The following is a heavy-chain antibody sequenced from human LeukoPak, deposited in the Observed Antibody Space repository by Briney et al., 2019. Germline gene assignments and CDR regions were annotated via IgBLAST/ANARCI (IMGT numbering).Heavy chain of an antibody. D-gene: IGHD3-10*01. J-gene: IGHJ4*02. CDR2: FYYSGRT. CDR3: ARASLGWPLDY. V-gene: IGHV4-39*07. CDR1: GASISNSSSY. Sequence: PSETLSLTCTVSGASISNSSSYWGLIRQPPGMGLEWIGSFYYSGRTYYNPSLKSRVTFSVDTSKNQFFLKLSSVTAADTAVYYCARASLGWPLDYWGQGTLVTVSS.